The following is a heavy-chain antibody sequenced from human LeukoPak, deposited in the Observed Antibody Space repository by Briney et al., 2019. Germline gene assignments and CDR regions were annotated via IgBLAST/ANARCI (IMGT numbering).Heavy chain of an antibody. D-gene: IGHD6-6*01. Sequence: GGSLRLSCAASGFTFSSYSMNWVRQAPGKGLEWVSSISSSSNYIYYADSVKGRFTISRDNAKNSLYLQMNSLRAEDTAVYYCARESSSDAFDIWGQGTMVTVSS. V-gene: IGHV3-21*01. CDR2: ISSSSNYI. J-gene: IGHJ3*02. CDR1: GFTFSSYS. CDR3: ARESSSDAFDI.